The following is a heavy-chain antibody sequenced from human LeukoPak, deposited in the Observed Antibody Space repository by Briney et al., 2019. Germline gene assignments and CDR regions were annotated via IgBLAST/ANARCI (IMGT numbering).Heavy chain of an antibody. J-gene: IGHJ4*02. CDR1: GGSIRSYN. CDR3: ARGGGSTDYYDSSGYF. V-gene: IGHV4-59*01. Sequence: PSETLSLTCTVSGGSIRSYNWSWIRQPPGKGLEWIGYIYYSGSTNYNPSLKSRVTISVDTSKNQFSLKLSSVPAADTAVYYCARGGGSTDYYDSSGYFWGQGTLVTVSS. D-gene: IGHD3-22*01. CDR2: IYYSGST.